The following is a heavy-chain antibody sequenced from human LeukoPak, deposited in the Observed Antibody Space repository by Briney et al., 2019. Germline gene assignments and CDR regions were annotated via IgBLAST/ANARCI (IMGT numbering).Heavy chain of an antibody. CDR2: INPSGGST. D-gene: IGHD3-22*01. Sequence: ASVKVSCKASGYTFTSYYMHWVRQAPGQGLEWMGIINPSGGSTSYAQKFQGRVTMTRDTSTSTVYMELSSLRSEDTAVYYCARSSVRYDSSGYPDYWGQGTLVTVSS. J-gene: IGHJ4*02. CDR3: ARSSVRYDSSGYPDY. CDR1: GYTFTSYY. V-gene: IGHV1-46*01.